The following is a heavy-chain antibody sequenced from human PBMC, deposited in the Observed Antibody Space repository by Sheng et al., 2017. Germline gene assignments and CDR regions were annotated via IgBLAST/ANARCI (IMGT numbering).Heavy chain of an antibody. D-gene: IGHD6-13*01. V-gene: IGHV4-38-2*02. CDR1: GYSISSGYY. J-gene: IGHJ4*02. CDR3: AREGHSSSWYSIDY. Sequence: QVQLQESGPGLVKPSETLSLTCAVSGYSISSGYYWGWIRQPPGKGLEWIGSIYHSGSTYYNPSLKSRVTISVDTSKNQFSLKLSSVTAADTAVYYCAREGHSSSWYSIDYWGQGTLVTVSS. CDR2: IYHSGST.